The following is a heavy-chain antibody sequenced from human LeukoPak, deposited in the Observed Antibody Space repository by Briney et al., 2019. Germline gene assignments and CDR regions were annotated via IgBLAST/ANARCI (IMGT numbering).Heavy chain of an antibody. V-gene: IGHV3-21*01. CDR3: ARGGGSRDGLTKNFDY. Sequence: GGALRLSCAASGFTFGSYTMDWVRQAPGKGLEWVSSIYSSSRFIYYADSVKGRFTISRDNARNSLFLQMNSLRAEDTAVYYCARGGGSRDGLTKNFDYWGQGTLVTVSS. CDR2: IYSSSRFI. CDR1: GFTFGSYT. J-gene: IGHJ4*02. D-gene: IGHD5-24*01.